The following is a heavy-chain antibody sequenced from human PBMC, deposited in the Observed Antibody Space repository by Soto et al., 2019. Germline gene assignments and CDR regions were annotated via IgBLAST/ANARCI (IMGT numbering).Heavy chain of an antibody. J-gene: IGHJ6*03. D-gene: IGHD3-3*01. CDR3: AKGIDYDFWSGFYYYYYMDV. Sequence: GGSLRLSCAASGFTFSSYAMSWVRQAPGKGLEWVSAISGSGGSTYYADSVKGRFTISRDNSKNTLYLQMNSLRAEDTAVYYCAKGIDYDFWSGFYYYYYMDVWGKGTTVTVSS. CDR2: ISGSGGST. V-gene: IGHV3-23*01. CDR1: GFTFSSYA.